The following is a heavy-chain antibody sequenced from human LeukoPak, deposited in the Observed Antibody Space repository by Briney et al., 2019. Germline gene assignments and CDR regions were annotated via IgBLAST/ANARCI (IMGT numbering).Heavy chain of an antibody. J-gene: IGHJ4*02. CDR2: IYYSGST. D-gene: IGHD6-13*01. V-gene: IGHV4-59*08. CDR3: ARQRYSSSAPGY. CDR1: GGSISSYY. Sequence: SETLSLTCTVSGGSISSYYWSWIRQPPGKGLERIGYIYYSGSTNYNPSLKSRVTISVDTSKNQFSLKLSSVTAADTAVYYCARQRYSSSAPGYWGQGTLVTVSS.